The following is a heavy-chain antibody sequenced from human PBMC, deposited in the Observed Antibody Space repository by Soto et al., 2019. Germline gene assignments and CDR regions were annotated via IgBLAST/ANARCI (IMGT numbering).Heavy chain of an antibody. Sequence: SETLSLTCTVSGGSISSDYWSWIRQSPGKGLEWVAYISHTGSTYYNPSLKSRVTISLDRSKNQFSLKLSSVTAADTAVYYCAREYYYGSGSYIDYWGQGTLVTVSS. CDR1: GGSISSDY. CDR2: ISHTGST. J-gene: IGHJ4*02. CDR3: AREYYYGSGSYIDY. D-gene: IGHD3-10*01. V-gene: IGHV4-59*12.